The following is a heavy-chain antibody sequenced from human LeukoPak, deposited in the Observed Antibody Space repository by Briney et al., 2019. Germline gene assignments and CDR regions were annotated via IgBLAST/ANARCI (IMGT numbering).Heavy chain of an antibody. D-gene: IGHD5-24*01. V-gene: IGHV4-34*01. Sequence: SETLSLTCAVYGGSFSGYYWSWIRQPPGKGLEWIGEINHSRSTNYNPSLKSRVTISVDTSKNQFSLKLSSVTAADTAVYYCARVEMATRSPPMDVWGKGTTVTVSS. CDR1: GGSFSGYY. J-gene: IGHJ6*03. CDR2: INHSRST. CDR3: ARVEMATRSPPMDV.